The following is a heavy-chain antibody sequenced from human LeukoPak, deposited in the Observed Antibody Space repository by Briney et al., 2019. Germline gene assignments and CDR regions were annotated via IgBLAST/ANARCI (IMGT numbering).Heavy chain of an antibody. CDR2: IGGRGGST. V-gene: IGHV3-23*01. CDR1: GFTFSSYS. J-gene: IGHJ5*02. D-gene: IGHD3-16*01. CDR3: GKEGGA. Sequence: GGSLRLSCAASGFTFSSYSMTWVRQAPGKGPDWVSAIGGRGGSTYYADSLGGRFTISRDNSKDMVYLQMNSLKVEDTATYYCGKEGGAWGQGTKVTVSS.